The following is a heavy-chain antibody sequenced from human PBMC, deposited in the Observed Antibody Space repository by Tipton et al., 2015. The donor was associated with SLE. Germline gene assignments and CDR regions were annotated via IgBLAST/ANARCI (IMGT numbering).Heavy chain of an antibody. CDR2: IYYSGGT. D-gene: IGHD3-22*01. J-gene: IGHJ3*02. CDR3: ARDGAMIVPRGSFDI. CDR1: GGSISSHY. V-gene: IGHV4-59*11. Sequence: TLSLTCTVSGGSISSHYWSWIRQPPGKGLEWIGCIYYSGGTNYNPSLKSRVTMSVDTSKNQFSLKLSSVTAAGTAVYYCARDGAMIVPRGSFDIWGQGTMVTVSS.